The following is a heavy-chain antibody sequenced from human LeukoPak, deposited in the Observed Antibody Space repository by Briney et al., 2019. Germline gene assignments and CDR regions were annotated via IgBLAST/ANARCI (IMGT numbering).Heavy chain of an antibody. CDR3: ARGNNWKGDY. V-gene: IGHV3-23*01. D-gene: IGHD1-1*01. CDR2: ITGSGSTT. CDR1: GFTFSSYA. Sequence: GGSLRLSCAASGFTFSSYAMTWVRQAPGKGLEGVSAITGSGSTTYYTDSVKGRFTISRDNSKNTLFLQMNSLRAEDTAVYYCARGNNWKGDYWGQGTLVTVSS. J-gene: IGHJ4*02.